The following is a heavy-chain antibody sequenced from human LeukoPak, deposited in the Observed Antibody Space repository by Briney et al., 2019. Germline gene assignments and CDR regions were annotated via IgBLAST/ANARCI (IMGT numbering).Heavy chain of an antibody. J-gene: IGHJ4*02. CDR2: ISGGGGKT. CDR3: AKGDTAMVIKGPIGY. Sequence: GGSLRLSCAASGFTFSSYAMDWVRQAPGKGLEWVSTISGGGGKTSYADSVKGRFTISRDNSRNTVDLQMNSLRAEDTAVYYCAKGDTAMVIKGPIGYWGQGTLVTVSS. V-gene: IGHV3-23*01. D-gene: IGHD5-18*01. CDR1: GFTFSSYA.